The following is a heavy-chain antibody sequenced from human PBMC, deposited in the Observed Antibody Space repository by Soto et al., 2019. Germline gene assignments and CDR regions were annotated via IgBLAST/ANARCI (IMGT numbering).Heavy chain of an antibody. J-gene: IGHJ4*02. CDR1: GFTFSSYS. Sequence: EVQLLESGGGLVQPGGSLRLSCATSGFTFSSYSMTWVRQAPGKGLEWVSTISGSGSRTYYADPVKGRFTISRDNSKNTLYLQKNSLRAEDTAVYYCAKATSSGSHGEYWGQGTLVSVSS. CDR2: ISGSGSRT. CDR3: AKATSSGSHGEY. V-gene: IGHV3-23*01. D-gene: IGHD1-26*01.